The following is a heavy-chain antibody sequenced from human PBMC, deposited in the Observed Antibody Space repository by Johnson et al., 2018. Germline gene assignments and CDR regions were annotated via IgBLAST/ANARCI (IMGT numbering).Heavy chain of an antibody. CDR1: GGTFSSYA. CDR2: IIPIFGTA. Sequence: QVQLVESGAEVKKPGSSVKVSCKASGGTFSSYAISWVRQAPGQGLEWMGGIIPIFGTANYAQKFQGRVTITADESTSTAYMALSSLGSEGTAVYYVGRPECSGGSCYRDAFDIWGQGTMVTVSS. V-gene: IGHV1-69*01. J-gene: IGHJ3*02. CDR3: GRPECSGGSCYRDAFDI. D-gene: IGHD2-15*01.